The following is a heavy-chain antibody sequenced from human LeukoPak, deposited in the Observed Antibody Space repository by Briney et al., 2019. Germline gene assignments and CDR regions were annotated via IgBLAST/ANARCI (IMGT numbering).Heavy chain of an antibody. D-gene: IGHD3-10*02. CDR3: AELGITMIGGV. CDR2: ISSSSSTI. J-gene: IGHJ6*04. CDR1: GFTFSSYS. Sequence: GGSLRLSCAASGFTFSSYSMNWVRQAPGKGLEWVSYISSSSSTIYYADSVKGRFTISRDNAKNSLYLKMNSLRAEDTAVYYCAELGITMIGGVWGKGTTVTISS. V-gene: IGHV3-48*04.